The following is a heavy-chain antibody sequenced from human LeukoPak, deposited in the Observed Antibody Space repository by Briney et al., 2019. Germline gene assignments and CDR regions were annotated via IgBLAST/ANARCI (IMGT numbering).Heavy chain of an antibody. CDR3: ARGVVGATPDAFDT. D-gene: IGHD2-15*01. V-gene: IGHV1-2*02. CDR1: GYTFTGYY. J-gene: IGHJ3*02. CDR2: INPNSGGT. Sequence: ASVKVSCKASGYTFTGYYMHWVRQAPGQGLEWMGWINPNSGGTNYAQKFQGRVTMTRDTSISTAYMELSRLRSDDTAVYYCARGVVGATPDAFDTWGQGTMVTVSS.